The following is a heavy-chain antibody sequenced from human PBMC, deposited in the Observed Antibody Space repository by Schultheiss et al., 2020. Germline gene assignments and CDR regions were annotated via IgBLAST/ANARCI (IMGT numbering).Heavy chain of an antibody. D-gene: IGHD3-3*01. CDR3: ARDPYYDFWSGSAYYYYYGMDV. CDR1: GFTFSSYS. J-gene: IGHJ6*02. Sequence: GGSLRLSCAASGFTFSSYSMNWVRQAPGKGLEWVSSISSSSSYIYYADSVKGRFTISRDNAKNSLYLQMNSLRAEDTAVYYCARDPYYDFWSGSAYYYYYGMDVWGQGTTVTVSS. V-gene: IGHV3-21*01. CDR2: ISSSSSYI.